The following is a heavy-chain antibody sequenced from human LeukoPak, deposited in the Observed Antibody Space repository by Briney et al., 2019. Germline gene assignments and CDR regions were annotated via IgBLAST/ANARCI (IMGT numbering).Heavy chain of an antibody. Sequence: GGSLRLSCAASGFTLSNAWMSWARQAPGKGLEWVGRIKSKTDGGTTDYAAPVKGRFTISRDDSEITLYQQMNSLKTEDTAMYYCPTDAPTITMVRGLHLSDYWGQGTLSTVPS. V-gene: IGHV3-15*01. CDR3: PTDAPTITMVRGLHLSDY. CDR2: IKSKTDGGTT. D-gene: IGHD3-10*01. CDR1: GFTLSNAW. J-gene: IGHJ4*02.